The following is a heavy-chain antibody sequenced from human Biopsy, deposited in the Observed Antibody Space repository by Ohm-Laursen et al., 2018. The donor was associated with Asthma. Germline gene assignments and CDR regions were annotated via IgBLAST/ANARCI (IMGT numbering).Heavy chain of an antibody. CDR2: ITFDGSTQ. CDR3: AKARIHHFYDSSGYYQHD. Sequence: SLRLSCAASGRHFGSYNMHWARQAPGKGLEWVAVITFDGSTQHYGDSVKGRFTISRDNAKNTLYLQMNSLRAEDTAVYYCAKARIHHFYDSSGYYQHDWGQGTLVTVSS. D-gene: IGHD3-22*01. V-gene: IGHV3-30-3*01. J-gene: IGHJ4*02. CDR1: GRHFGSYN.